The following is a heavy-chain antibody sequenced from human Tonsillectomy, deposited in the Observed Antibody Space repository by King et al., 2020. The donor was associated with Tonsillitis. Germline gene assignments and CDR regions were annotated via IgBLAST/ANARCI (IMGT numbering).Heavy chain of an antibody. D-gene: IGHD6-13*01. J-gene: IGHJ6*03. Sequence: VQLQESGPGLVKPSGTLSLTCAVSGGSISSSNWWSWVRQPPGKGLEWIGEIYHSGSTNYNPSLKSRVTISVDKTKNQFSLKLSSVTAADTAVYYWASMWDIAAAGRCVYYYYYYMDVWGKGTTVTVSS. CDR2: IYHSGST. CDR3: ASMWDIAAAGRCVYYYYYYMDV. V-gene: IGHV4-4*02. CDR1: GGSISSSNW.